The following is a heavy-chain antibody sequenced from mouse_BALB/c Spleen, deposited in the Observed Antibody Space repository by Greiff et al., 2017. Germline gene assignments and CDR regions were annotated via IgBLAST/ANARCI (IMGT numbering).Heavy chain of an antibody. CDR1: GYTFTSYY. V-gene: IGHV1S81*02. CDR2: INPSNGGT. CDR3: TRALGGFAY. J-gene: IGHJ3*01. Sequence: ESGAELVKPGASVKLSCKASGYTFTSYYMYWVKQRPGQGLEWIGEINPSNGGTNFNEKFKSKATLTVDKSSSTAYMQLSSLTSEDSAVYYCTRALGGFAYWGQGTLVTVSA.